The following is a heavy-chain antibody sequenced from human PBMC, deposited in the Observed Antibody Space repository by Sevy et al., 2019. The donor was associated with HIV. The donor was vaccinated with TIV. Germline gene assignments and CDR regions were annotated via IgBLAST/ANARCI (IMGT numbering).Heavy chain of an antibody. V-gene: IGHV3-11*06. CDR2: ISGLTNYI. D-gene: IGHD6-19*01. CDR3: ARRSSGWHYFDY. J-gene: IGHJ4*02. CDR1: GFAFSDYY. Sequence: GGSLRLSCAASGFAFSDYYMNWIRQAPGKGLEWVSCISGLTNYINYANSVKGRFTISRDNAKNSVYLQMNSLRAEDTAVYYCARRSSGWHYFDYWGQGTPVSVS.